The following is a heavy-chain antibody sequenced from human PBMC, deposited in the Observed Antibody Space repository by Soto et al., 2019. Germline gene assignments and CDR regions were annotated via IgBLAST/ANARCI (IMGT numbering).Heavy chain of an antibody. J-gene: IGHJ6*02. CDR1: GYSFTSYW. Sequence: GESLKISCKGSGYSFTSYWIGWVRQMPGKGLEWMGFIYPGDSDTRYSPSFQGQVTISADKSISTAYLQWSSLKASDTAMYYCARTAAAGKYYYGVDVWGQGTTVTVSS. V-gene: IGHV5-51*01. D-gene: IGHD6-13*01. CDR3: ARTAAAGKYYYGVDV. CDR2: IYPGDSDT.